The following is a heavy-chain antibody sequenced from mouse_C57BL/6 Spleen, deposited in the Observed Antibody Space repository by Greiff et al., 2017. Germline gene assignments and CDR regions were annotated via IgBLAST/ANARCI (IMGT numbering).Heavy chain of an antibody. J-gene: IGHJ2*01. CDR1: GYTFTSYW. Sequence: QVQLQQSGAELVKPGASVKLSCKASGYTFTSYWMHWVKQRPGQGLEWIGMIHPNSGSTNYNEKFKSKATLTVDKSSSTAYMQLSSLTSEDSAVYYCARVGDYARDYWGQGTTLTVSS. V-gene: IGHV1-64*01. D-gene: IGHD2-4*01. CDR3: ARVGDYARDY. CDR2: IHPNSGST.